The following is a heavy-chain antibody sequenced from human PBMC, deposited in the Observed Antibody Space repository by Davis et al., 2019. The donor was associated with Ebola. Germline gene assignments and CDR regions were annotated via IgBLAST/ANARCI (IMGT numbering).Heavy chain of an antibody. V-gene: IGHV4-4*02. J-gene: IGHJ6*02. CDR3: ARNRFFGVVTIYYYGMDV. CDR2: INHSGST. D-gene: IGHD3-3*01. Sequence: SETLSLTCAVSGGSISSSNWWSWVRQPPGKGLEWIGEINHSGSTNYNPSLKSRVTISVDTSKNQFSLKLSSVTAADTAVYYCARNRFFGVVTIYYYGMDVWGQGTTVTVSS. CDR1: GGSISSSNW.